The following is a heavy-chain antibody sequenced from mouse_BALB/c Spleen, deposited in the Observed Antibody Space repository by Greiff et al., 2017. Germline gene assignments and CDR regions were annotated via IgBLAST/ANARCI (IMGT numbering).Heavy chain of an antibody. D-gene: IGHD1-2*01. V-gene: IGHV5-6-3*01. CDR3: ARDRAYTATDYFDY. CDR1: GFTFSSYG. J-gene: IGHJ2*01. Sequence: EVHLVESGGGLVQPGGSLKLSCAASGFTFSSYGMSWVRQTPDKRLELVATINSNGGSTYYPDSVKGRFTISRDNAKNTLYLQMSSLKSEDTAMYYCARDRAYTATDYFDYWGQGTTLTVSS. CDR2: INSNGGST.